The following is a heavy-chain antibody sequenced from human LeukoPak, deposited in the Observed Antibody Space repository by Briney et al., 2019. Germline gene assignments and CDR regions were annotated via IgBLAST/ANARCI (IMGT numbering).Heavy chain of an antibody. V-gene: IGHV5-51*01. D-gene: IGHD3-22*01. CDR1: GYSFTSYW. Sequence: GESLKISCKDSGYSFTSYWIGWVRQMPGKGLKWMGIIYPGDSDTRYSPSFQGQVTISADKSISTAYLQWSSLKASDTAMYYCARLSDSSGYYHFDYWGQGTLVTVSS. J-gene: IGHJ4*02. CDR3: ARLSDSSGYYHFDY. CDR2: IYPGDSDT.